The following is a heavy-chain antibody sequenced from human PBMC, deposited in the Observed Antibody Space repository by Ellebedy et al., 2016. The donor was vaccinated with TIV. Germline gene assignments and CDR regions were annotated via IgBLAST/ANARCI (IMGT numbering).Heavy chain of an antibody. CDR3: AKDPYGDRYFDY. Sequence: GESLKISXAASGFTFSSYAMSWVRQAPGKGLEWVSAISGSGNSTYYADSVKGRFTISRDNSKNTLYLQMNSLGAEDTAVYYCAKDPYGDRYFDYWGQGTLVTVSS. J-gene: IGHJ4*02. V-gene: IGHV3-23*01. D-gene: IGHD4-17*01. CDR2: ISGSGNST. CDR1: GFTFSSYA.